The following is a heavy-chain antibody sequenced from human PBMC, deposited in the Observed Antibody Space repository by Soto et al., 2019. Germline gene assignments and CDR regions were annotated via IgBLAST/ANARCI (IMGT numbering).Heavy chain of an antibody. CDR3: ARATTVTTVYAFDI. D-gene: IGHD4-17*01. CDR2: INSDGSST. Sequence: EVQLVESGGGLVQPGGSLRLSCAASGFTFSSYWMHWVRQAPGKGLVWVSRINSDGSSTRYADSVKGRFTISRDNAKNTLYLQMNSLRADDTAGYYGARATTVTTVYAFDIWGQGTMVTVSS. CDR1: GFTFSSYW. J-gene: IGHJ3*02. V-gene: IGHV3-74*01.